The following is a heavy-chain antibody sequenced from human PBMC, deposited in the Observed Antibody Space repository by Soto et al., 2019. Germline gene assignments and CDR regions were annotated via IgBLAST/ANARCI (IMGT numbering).Heavy chain of an antibody. CDR3: AKGDIVVVPAAMSWFDP. D-gene: IGHD2-2*01. V-gene: IGHV3-23*01. J-gene: IGHJ5*02. CDR2: ISGSGGST. CDR1: GFTFSSYA. Sequence: GGSLRLSCAASGFTFSSYAMSWVRQAPGKGLEWVSAISGSGGSTYYADSVKGRFTISRDNSKNTLYLQMNSLRADDTAVYYCAKGDIVVVPAAMSWFDPWGQGTLVTVSS.